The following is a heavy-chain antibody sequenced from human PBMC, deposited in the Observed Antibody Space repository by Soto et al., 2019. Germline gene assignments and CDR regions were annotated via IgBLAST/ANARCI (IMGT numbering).Heavy chain of an antibody. CDR2: ISSSSSYT. Sequence: PGGSLRLSCAASGFTFSDYYMSWIRQAPGKGLEWVSYISSSSSYTNYADSVKGRFTISRDNAKNSLYLQMNSLRAEDTAVYYCARGLLQSAYYFDYWGQGTLVTVSS. J-gene: IGHJ4*02. D-gene: IGHD3-22*01. CDR1: GFTFSDYY. CDR3: ARGLLQSAYYFDY. V-gene: IGHV3-11*06.